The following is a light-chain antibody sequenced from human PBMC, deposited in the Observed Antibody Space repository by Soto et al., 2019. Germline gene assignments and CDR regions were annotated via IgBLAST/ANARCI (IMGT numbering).Light chain of an antibody. CDR3: QQYSSSPLT. CDR2: AAS. Sequence: IVLTQSPGTLSMSPGERDTLSCRASQSVRNSYVAWYQQKPGQAPRVLIYAASSRATGIPDRFSGSGSGTDFTLTISRLEPEDFAVYYCQQYSSSPLTFGGGTKVDIK. CDR1: QSVRNSY. J-gene: IGKJ4*01. V-gene: IGKV3-20*01.